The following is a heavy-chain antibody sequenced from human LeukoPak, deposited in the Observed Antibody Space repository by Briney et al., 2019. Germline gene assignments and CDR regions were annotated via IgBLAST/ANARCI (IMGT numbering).Heavy chain of an antibody. CDR1: GFTFNTYN. CDR2: ISDSSNYI. V-gene: IGHV3-21*04. D-gene: IGHD4-11*01. Sequence: GGSLRLSCAASGFTFNTYNMNWVRQAPGKGLQWVSSISDSSNYIYYADSVKGRFTISRDNAKNTLSLQMNSLRAEDTAVYYCAKGLTTLDYWGQGTLVTVSS. CDR3: AKGLTTLDY. J-gene: IGHJ4*02.